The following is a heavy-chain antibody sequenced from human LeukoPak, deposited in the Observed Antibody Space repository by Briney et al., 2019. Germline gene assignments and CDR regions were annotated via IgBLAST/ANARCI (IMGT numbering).Heavy chain of an antibody. CDR2: ISAYNGNT. Sequence: ASVKVSCKASGYTFTSYGISWVRQAPGQGLEWMGWISAYNGNTNYAQKLQGRVTMTTDTSTSTAYMELRSLRSDDTAVYYCATTDYYGSVSYYSFDYWGQGTLVTVSS. CDR1: GYTFTSYG. V-gene: IGHV1-18*01. J-gene: IGHJ4*02. D-gene: IGHD3-10*01. CDR3: ATTDYYGSVSYYSFDY.